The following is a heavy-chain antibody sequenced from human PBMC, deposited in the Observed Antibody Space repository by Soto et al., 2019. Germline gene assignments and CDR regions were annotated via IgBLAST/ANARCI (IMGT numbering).Heavy chain of an antibody. D-gene: IGHD2-2*01. V-gene: IGHV5-10-1*01. Sequence: GESLKLCCKGSGYSFTSYWISWVRQMPGKGLEWMGRIDPSDSYTNYSPSFQGHVTISADKSISTAYLQWSSLKASDTAMYYCASRSCSSTSCYLDYYGMDVWGQGTTVTVSS. CDR1: GYSFTSYW. J-gene: IGHJ6*02. CDR2: IDPSDSYT. CDR3: ASRSCSSTSCYLDYYGMDV.